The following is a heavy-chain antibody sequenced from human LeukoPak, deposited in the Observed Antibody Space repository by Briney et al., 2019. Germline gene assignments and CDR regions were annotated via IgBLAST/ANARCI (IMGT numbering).Heavy chain of an antibody. J-gene: IGHJ6*02. V-gene: IGHV3-30*03. CDR3: ARDYYDSSGYYSRYYYGMDV. Sequence: PGRSLRLSCAASGFTFSSYGMHWVRQAPGKGLEWVAVISYDGSNKYYADSVKGRFTISRDNSKNTLYLQMNSLRAEDTAVYCCARDYYDSSGYYSRYYYGMDVWGQGTTVTVSS. CDR1: GFTFSSYG. D-gene: IGHD3-22*01. CDR2: ISYDGSNK.